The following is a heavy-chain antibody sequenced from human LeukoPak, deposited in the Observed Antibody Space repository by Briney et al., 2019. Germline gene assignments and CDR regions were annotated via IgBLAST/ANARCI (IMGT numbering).Heavy chain of an antibody. CDR3: ARSDFWAPGWFDP. CDR1: GGSISSYY. Sequence: SETLPLTCTVSGGSISSYYWSWIRQPPGKGLEWIGYIYYSGSTNYNPSLKSRVTISVDTSKNQFSLKLSSVTAADTAVYYCARSDFWAPGWFDPWGQGTLVTVSS. D-gene: IGHD3-3*01. V-gene: IGHV4-59*08. CDR2: IYYSGST. J-gene: IGHJ5*02.